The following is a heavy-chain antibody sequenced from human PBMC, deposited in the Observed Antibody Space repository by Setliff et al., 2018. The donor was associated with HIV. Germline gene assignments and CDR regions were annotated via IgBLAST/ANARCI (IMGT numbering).Heavy chain of an antibody. CDR3: AKSPVVWPHSFDI. V-gene: IGHV3-23*01. J-gene: IGHJ3*02. CDR1: GSTFSSYA. D-gene: IGHD2-21*01. Sequence: GASLTISCAASGSTFSSYAMNWVRQAPGKGLEWVSSITNTGGTTYYADSVKGRFTISRDNSKNTLYLQMNSLRADDTAVYYCAKSPVVWPHSFDIWGQGTMVTVSS. CDR2: ITNTGGTT.